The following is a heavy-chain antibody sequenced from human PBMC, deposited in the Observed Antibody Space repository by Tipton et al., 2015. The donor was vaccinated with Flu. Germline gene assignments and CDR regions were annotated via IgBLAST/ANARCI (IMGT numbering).Heavy chain of an antibody. CDR2: VNQNGSV. V-gene: IGHV4-34*01. Sequence: LRLSCAVYGGSFRSYYFHWVRQFPGKGLEWIGEVNQNGSVDYNASLKSRVTISLDTSRSQFSPRPTSVTAADTALYYCAIGRSRVPATNWGQGTLVTVSS. D-gene: IGHD2-15*01. CDR1: GGSFRSYY. J-gene: IGHJ4*02. CDR3: AIGRSRVPATN.